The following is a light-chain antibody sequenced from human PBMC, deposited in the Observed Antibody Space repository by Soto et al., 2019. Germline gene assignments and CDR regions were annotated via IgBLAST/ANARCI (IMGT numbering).Light chain of an antibody. CDR1: SSDVGGYNF. J-gene: IGLJ1*01. Sequence: SALTQPASVSGSPGQSITISCTGTSSDVGGYNFVSWYQQHPGKVPKLMIFDVNRRPSGVSDRFSGSKSGNTASLTISGLQAEDEGDYYCCSDTSSSTHVFGSGTKVTVL. V-gene: IGLV2-14*03. CDR2: DVN. CDR3: CSDTSSSTHV.